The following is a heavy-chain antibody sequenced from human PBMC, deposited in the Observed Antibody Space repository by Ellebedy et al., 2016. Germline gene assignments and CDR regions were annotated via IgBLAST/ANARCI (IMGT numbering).Heavy chain of an antibody. CDR2: IKQDGSDQ. J-gene: IGHJ4*02. V-gene: IGHV3-7*04. CDR1: GLTFSNYW. CDR3: ARGAYTGGWYPDYFDF. Sequence: GGSLRLSCVASGLTFSNYWMSWVRQAPGKGLEWVANIKQDGSDQYCVDSVKGRFTMSRDNAKNALYLQMNSLAAEDTAVYYCARGAYTGGWYPDYFDFWGQGTLVTVSS. D-gene: IGHD6-19*01.